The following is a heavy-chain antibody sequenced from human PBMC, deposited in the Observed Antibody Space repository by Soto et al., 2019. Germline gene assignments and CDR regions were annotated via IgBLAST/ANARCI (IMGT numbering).Heavy chain of an antibody. V-gene: IGHV4-30-2*01. J-gene: IGHJ4*02. CDR3: ASAGGLGAGAVDC. CDR1: GGSISSGGYS. CDR2: IYHSGST. D-gene: IGHD3-16*01. Sequence: LQLQESGSGLVKPSQTLSLTCAVSGGSISSGGYSWSWIRQPPGKGLEWMGYIYHSGSTYYNPALQARVTISVDRSKNQFSLRLSSVTAAETAVYYCASAGGLGAGAVDCWGQGTLVTVSS.